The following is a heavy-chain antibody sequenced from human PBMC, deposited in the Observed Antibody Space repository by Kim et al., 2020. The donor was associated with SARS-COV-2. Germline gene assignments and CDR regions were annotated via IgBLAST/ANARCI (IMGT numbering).Heavy chain of an antibody. CDR1: GFTFSSYA. Sequence: GGSLRLSCAASGFTFSSYAMSWVRQAPGKGLEWVSAISGSGGSTYYADSVKGRFTISRDNSKNTLYLQMNSLRAEDTAVYYCAKDDYYGSGSYYPSYYYGMDVWGQGTTVTVSS. V-gene: IGHV3-23*01. CDR3: AKDDYYGSGSYYPSYYYGMDV. D-gene: IGHD3-10*01. J-gene: IGHJ6*02. CDR2: ISGSGGST.